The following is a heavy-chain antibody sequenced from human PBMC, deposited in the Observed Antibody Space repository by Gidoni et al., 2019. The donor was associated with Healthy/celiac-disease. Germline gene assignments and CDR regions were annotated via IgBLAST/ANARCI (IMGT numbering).Heavy chain of an antibody. V-gene: IGHV3-7*04. CDR2: IKQDGSEK. D-gene: IGHD2-15*01. J-gene: IGHJ4*02. Sequence: EVQLVESGGGLVQPGGSLRLSCAASGFTFSSYWMSWVRQAPGKGLEWVANIKQDGSEKYYVDSVKGRFTISRDNAKNSLYLQMNSLRAEDTAVYYCARDRYCSGGSCWDYWGQGTLVTVSS. CDR3: ARDRYCSGGSCWDY. CDR1: GFTFSSYW.